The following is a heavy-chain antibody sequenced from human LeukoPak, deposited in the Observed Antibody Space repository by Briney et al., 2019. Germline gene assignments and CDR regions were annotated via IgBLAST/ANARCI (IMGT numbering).Heavy chain of an antibody. D-gene: IGHD3-10*01. CDR2: INSGGYNM. V-gene: IGHV3-48*03. Sequence: PGGSLRLSCAASGFTFSNYEMNWVRQAPGKGLEWVSYINSGGYNMYYADSVKGRFTVSRDNARNSLYLQMNSLRAEDTAVYYCTREYYSTSRTNFDCWGEGSLVTVSS. J-gene: IGHJ4*02. CDR3: TREYYSTSRTNFDC. CDR1: GFTFSNYE.